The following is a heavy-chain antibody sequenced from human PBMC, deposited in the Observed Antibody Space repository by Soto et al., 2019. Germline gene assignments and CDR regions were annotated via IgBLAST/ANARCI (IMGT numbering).Heavy chain of an antibody. J-gene: IGHJ4*02. CDR1: GGSFSGYY. CDR2: INHSGST. Sequence: PSETLSLTCAVYGGSFSGYYWSWIRQPPGKGLEWIGEINHSGSTNYNPSLKSRVTISVDTSKNQFSLKLSSVTAADTAVYYCARVEGRTNWNYSDYWGQGTLVPVSS. CDR3: ARVEGRTNWNYSDY. V-gene: IGHV4-34*01. D-gene: IGHD1-20*01.